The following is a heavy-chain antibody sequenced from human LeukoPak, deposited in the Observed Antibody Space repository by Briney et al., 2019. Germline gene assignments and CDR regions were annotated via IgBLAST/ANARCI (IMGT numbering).Heavy chain of an antibody. CDR3: ARDETYSSDWQSNHYYYYMDV. V-gene: IGHV4-38-2*02. CDR2: IYHSGST. Sequence: SETLSLTCTVSGYSISSGYYWGWIRQPPGKGLEWIGSIYHSGSTYYNPSLRSRVTISVDTSKNQFSLKLSSVTAADTAMYYCARDETYSSDWQSNHYYYYMDVWGIGTTVTVSS. D-gene: IGHD6-19*01. J-gene: IGHJ6*03. CDR1: GYSISSGYY.